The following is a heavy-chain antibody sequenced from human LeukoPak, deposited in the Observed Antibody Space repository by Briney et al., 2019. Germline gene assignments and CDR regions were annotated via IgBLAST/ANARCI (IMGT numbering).Heavy chain of an antibody. CDR2: ISGSGGST. J-gene: IGHJ3*02. D-gene: IGHD4-17*01. V-gene: IGHV3-23*01. CDR3: AKDPTVTGAFDI. CDR1: GFTFSSYA. Sequence: GGSLRLSCAASGFTFSSYAMGWVRQAPGKGLEWVSAISGSGGSTYYADSVKGRFTISGDNSKNTLYLQMNSLRAEDTAVYYCAKDPTVTGAFDIWGQGTMVTVSS.